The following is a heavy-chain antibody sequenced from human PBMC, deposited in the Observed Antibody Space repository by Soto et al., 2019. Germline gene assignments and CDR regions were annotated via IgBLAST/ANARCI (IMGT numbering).Heavy chain of an antibody. CDR3: ARDPLRGNGPGGDY. V-gene: IGHV3-33*01. Sequence: PGGSLRLSCAASGFTFSSYGMHWVRQAPGKGLEWVAVIWYDGSNKYYADSVKGRFTISRDNSKNTLYLQMNSLRAEDTAVYYCARDPLRGNGPGGDYWGQGTLVTVSS. CDR2: IWYDGSNK. J-gene: IGHJ4*02. CDR1: GFTFSSYG. D-gene: IGHD2-15*01.